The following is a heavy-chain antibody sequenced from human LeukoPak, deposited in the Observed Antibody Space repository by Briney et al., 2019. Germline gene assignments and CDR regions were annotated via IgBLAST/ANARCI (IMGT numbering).Heavy chain of an antibody. Sequence: SETLSLTCTVSGYSISSGYYWGWIRQPPGKGLEWIGSIYYSGSTYYNPSLKSRVTISVDTSKNQFSLKLSSVTAADTAVYYCARQLIRLGELSLLDYWGQGTLVTVSS. V-gene: IGHV4-38-2*02. CDR1: GYSISSGYY. D-gene: IGHD3-16*02. CDR2: IYYSGST. CDR3: ARQLIRLGELSLLDY. J-gene: IGHJ4*02.